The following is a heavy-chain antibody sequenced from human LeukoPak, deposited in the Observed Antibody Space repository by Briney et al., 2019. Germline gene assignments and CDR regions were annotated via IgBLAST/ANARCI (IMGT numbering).Heavy chain of an antibody. Sequence: PGGSLRLSCAASGFTFSSYGMHWVRQAPGKGLEWVAVISYDGSNKYYADSVKGRFTISRDNSKNTLYLQMNSLRAEDTAVYYCAKDGVDIVVVTAITTGYYYMDVWGKGTTVTVSS. D-gene: IGHD2-21*02. J-gene: IGHJ6*03. CDR2: ISYDGSNK. CDR3: AKDGVDIVVVTAITTGYYYMDV. CDR1: GFTFSSYG. V-gene: IGHV3-30*18.